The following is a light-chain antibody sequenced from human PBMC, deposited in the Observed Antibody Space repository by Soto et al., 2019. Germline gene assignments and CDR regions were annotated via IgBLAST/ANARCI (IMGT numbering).Light chain of an antibody. V-gene: IGLV2-14*01. CDR1: SSDVGGYNY. J-gene: IGLJ1*01. CDR3: SSYTSSSTDG. Sequence: QSALTQPASVSGSPGQSITISCTGTSSDVGGYNYVSWYQQHPGKAPKLMIYEVSNRPSGVSNRFSGSKSGNTASLTISGLQAEDEADYYCSSYTSSSTDGFGTGTTLTVL. CDR2: EVS.